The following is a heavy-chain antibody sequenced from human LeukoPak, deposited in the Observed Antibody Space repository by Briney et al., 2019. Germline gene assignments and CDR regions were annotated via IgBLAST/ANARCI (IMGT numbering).Heavy chain of an antibody. V-gene: IGHV3-33*01. CDR2: IWYDGSNK. CDR3: ASGPLWFGGIGDAFDI. D-gene: IGHD3-10*01. J-gene: IGHJ3*02. Sequence: PGRSLRLSCAASGFTFSSYGMHWVRQAPGKGLEWVAVIWYDGSNKYCADSVKGRFTIFRDNSKNTLYLQMNSLRAEDTAVYYCASGPLWFGGIGDAFDIWGQGTMVTVSS. CDR1: GFTFSSYG.